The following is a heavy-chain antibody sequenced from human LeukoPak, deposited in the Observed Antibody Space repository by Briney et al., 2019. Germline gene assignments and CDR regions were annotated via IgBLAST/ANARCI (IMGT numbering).Heavy chain of an antibody. D-gene: IGHD3-10*01. Sequence: GASVKVSCKASGYTFTSYDINWVRQATGQGLEWMGWMNPNSGNTGYAQKFQGRVTMTRNTSISTAYMEMSSLTSEDTAMYYCAREGEYYAESGNLIDAADVWGQGTMVIVSA. CDR1: GYTFTSYD. CDR2: MNPNSGNT. V-gene: IGHV1-8*01. CDR3: AREGEYYAESGNLIDAADV. J-gene: IGHJ3*01.